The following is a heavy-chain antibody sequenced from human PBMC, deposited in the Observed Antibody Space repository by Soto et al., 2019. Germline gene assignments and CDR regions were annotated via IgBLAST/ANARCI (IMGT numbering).Heavy chain of an antibody. CDR1: GFSLSNARMG. Sequence: QVTLKESGPVLVKPTETLTLTCTVSGFSLSNARMGVTWIRQPPGKALEWLAHIFSNDEKSYSTSLKSRLTISKDTSKSQVVLTMTNMDPVATATYYCARHGRGVGARPLDYWGQGTLVTVSS. CDR3: ARHGRGVGARPLDY. D-gene: IGHD1-26*01. V-gene: IGHV2-26*01. CDR2: IFSNDEK. J-gene: IGHJ4*02.